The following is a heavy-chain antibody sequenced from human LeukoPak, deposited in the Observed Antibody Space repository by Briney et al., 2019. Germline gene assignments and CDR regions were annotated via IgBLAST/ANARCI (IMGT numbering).Heavy chain of an antibody. CDR1: GFTFSSYS. J-gene: IGHJ4*02. CDR3: ARGSPTVIDY. Sequence: GGSLRLSCAASGFTFSSYSMNWVRQAPGKGLEWVSSISSSSSYIYYADSVKGRFTISRDNAKNSLYLQMNSLRAEGTAVYYCARGSPTVIDYWGQGTLVTVSS. D-gene: IGHD4-17*01. V-gene: IGHV3-21*01. CDR2: ISSSSSYI.